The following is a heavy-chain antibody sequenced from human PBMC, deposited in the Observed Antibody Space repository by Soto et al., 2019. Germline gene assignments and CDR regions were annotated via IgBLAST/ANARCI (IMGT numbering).Heavy chain of an antibody. CDR2: INHSGST. J-gene: IGHJ4*02. CDR1: GGSFSGYY. V-gene: IGHV4-34*01. CDR3: ARIFGSGRSDGGY. Sequence: SETLSLTCAVYGGSFSGYYWSWIRQPPGKGLEWIGEINHSGSTNYNPSLKSRVTISVDTSKNQFSLKLSSVTAAGTAVYYCARIFGSGRSDGGYWGQGTLVTVSS. D-gene: IGHD3-3*01.